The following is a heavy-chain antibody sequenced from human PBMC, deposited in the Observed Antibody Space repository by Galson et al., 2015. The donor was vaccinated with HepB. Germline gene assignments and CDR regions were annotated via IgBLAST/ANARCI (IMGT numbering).Heavy chain of an antibody. CDR1: EFTFSNYA. V-gene: IGHV3-30*03. J-gene: IGHJ6*01. D-gene: IGHD2-8*01. CDR2: ISYDGSKK. CDR3: VRGPPRVAMDYYYYGMDV. Sequence: SLRLSCAASEFTFSNYAFHWVRQAPGKALEWVAHISYDGSKKSYGDFVKGRFTISRDDSKNTVYLQMNSLRVEDSSLYYCVRGPPRVAMDYYYYGMDVWGPGTPVTVSS.